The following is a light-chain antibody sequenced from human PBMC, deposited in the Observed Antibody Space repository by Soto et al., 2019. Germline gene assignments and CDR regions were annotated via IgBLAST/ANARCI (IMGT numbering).Light chain of an antibody. V-gene: IGKV3D-20*02. CDR3: QQRSSLPIT. CDR1: QSLSGRY. Sequence: DTLLTQSPGTLALSPGEGATLSCRASQSLSGRYLAWYQQKPGQAPRRLIYGASSRAAGIPARFSGSGSGTDFTLTISSLEPEDFAIYYCQQRSSLPITFGQGTRLEI. J-gene: IGKJ5*01. CDR2: GAS.